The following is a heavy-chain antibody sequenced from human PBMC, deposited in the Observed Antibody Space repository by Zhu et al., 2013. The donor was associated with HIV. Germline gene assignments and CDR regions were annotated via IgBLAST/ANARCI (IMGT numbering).Heavy chain of an antibody. V-gene: IGHV1-69*12. Sequence: QVQLVQSGAEVKKPGSSVKVSCKASGGTFSSYAISWVRQAPGQGLEWMGGIIPIFGTANYAQKFQGRVTITADESTSTAYMELSSLRSEDTAVYYCARSEAGGDTYYYYGMDVWGQGTTVTVSS. CDR2: IIPIFGTA. D-gene: IGHD2-21*02. CDR1: GGTFSSYA. CDR3: ARSEAGGDTYYYYGMDV. J-gene: IGHJ6*02.